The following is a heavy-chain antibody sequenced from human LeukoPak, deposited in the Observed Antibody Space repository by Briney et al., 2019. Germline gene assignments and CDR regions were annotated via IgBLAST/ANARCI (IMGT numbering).Heavy chain of an antibody. CDR1: GFTFSNYW. CDR2: INSDGSST. J-gene: IGHJ4*02. V-gene: IGHV3-74*01. D-gene: IGHD6-19*01. Sequence: PGGSLRLSCAAYGFTFSNYWMHWVRQGPGKGLVWVSRINSDGSSTSYADSVKGRFTISRDNAKNTLYLQMNSLRAEDTAVYYCARALAVSGHNFDFWGQGTLVTVSS. CDR3: ARALAVSGHNFDF.